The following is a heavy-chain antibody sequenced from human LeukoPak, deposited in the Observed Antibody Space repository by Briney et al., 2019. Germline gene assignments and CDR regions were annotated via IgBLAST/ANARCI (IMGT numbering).Heavy chain of an antibody. CDR3: ARVAPGYYYDSSGYYYHWYFDL. V-gene: IGHV4-61*02. D-gene: IGHD3-22*01. J-gene: IGHJ2*01. CDR1: GGSISSGSYY. CDR2: IYTSGST. Sequence: PSETLSLTCTVSGGSISSGSYYWSWIRQPAGKGLEWIGRIYTSGSTNYNPSLKSRVTISVDTSKNQFSLKLSSVTAADTAVYYCARVAPGYYYDSSGYYYHWYFDLWGRGTLVTVSS.